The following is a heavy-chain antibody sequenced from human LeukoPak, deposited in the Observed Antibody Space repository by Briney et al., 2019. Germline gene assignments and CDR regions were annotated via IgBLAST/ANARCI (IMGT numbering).Heavy chain of an antibody. Sequence: GGSLRLSCAASGFTFNNCAMDWVRQAPGKGLEWVSDISGSGSSRYYADSVKGRFTISRDNSKNTLYLQMNSLRAEDTAVYYCAKGRGSPYYFEYWGQGTLVTVS. J-gene: IGHJ4*02. V-gene: IGHV3-23*01. D-gene: IGHD1-26*01. CDR2: ISGSGSSR. CDR3: AKGRGSPYYFEY. CDR1: GFTFNNCA.